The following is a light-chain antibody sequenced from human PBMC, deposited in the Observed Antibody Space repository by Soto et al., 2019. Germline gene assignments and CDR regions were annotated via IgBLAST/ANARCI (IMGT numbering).Light chain of an antibody. J-gene: IGKJ3*01. CDR3: QQYDNLPLFT. V-gene: IGKV1-33*01. CDR1: QDISNY. Sequence: DIQMTQSPSSLSASVGDRVTITCQARQDISNYLNWYQQKPGKAPKLRIYDASNLETGVPSRFSGSGSGTDFTFTISSLQPEDIATYYCQQYDNLPLFTFGPGTKVDIK. CDR2: DAS.